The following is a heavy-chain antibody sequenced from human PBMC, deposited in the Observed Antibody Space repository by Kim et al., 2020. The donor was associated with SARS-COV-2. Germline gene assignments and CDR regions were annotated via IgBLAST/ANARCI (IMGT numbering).Heavy chain of an antibody. CDR2: IYHSGST. J-gene: IGHJ4*02. V-gene: IGHV4-4*02. CDR3: ASLSTRDILTGYYSSDY. Sequence: SETLSLTCAVSGGSISSSNWWSWVRQPPGKGLEWIGEIYHSGSTNYNPSLKSRVTISVDKSKNQFSLKLSSVTAADTAVYYCASLSTRDILTGYYSSDYWGQGTLVTVSS. D-gene: IGHD3-9*01. CDR1: GGSISSSNW.